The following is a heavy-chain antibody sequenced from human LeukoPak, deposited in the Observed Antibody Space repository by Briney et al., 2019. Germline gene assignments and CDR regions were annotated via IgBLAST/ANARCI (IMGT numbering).Heavy chain of an antibody. V-gene: IGHV3-7*01. D-gene: IGHD4-23*01. Sequence: PGGSLRLSCAASGFTFSSYWMSWVRQAPGKGLEWVANIKQDGSEKYYVDSVKGRFTISRDNAKNSLYLQMNSLRAEDTAVYYCARVAVVTPRRRTRMDVWGQGTTVTVSS. J-gene: IGHJ6*02. CDR2: IKQDGSEK. CDR3: ARVAVVTPRRRTRMDV. CDR1: GFTFSSYW.